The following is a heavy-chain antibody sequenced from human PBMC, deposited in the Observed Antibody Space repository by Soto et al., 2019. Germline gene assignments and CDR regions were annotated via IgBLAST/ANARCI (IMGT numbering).Heavy chain of an antibody. CDR3: AHRPTGNCSGGSCYSPEFDWFDP. Sequence: SGPTLVNPTQTLTLTCTFSGFSLSTSGVGVGWIRQPPGKALEWLAFIYWDDDKRYSPSLKSRLTITKDTSKNQVVLTMTNMDPVDTATYYCAHRPTGNCSGGSCYSPEFDWFDPWGQGTLVTVSS. CDR1: GFSLSTSGVG. V-gene: IGHV2-5*02. J-gene: IGHJ5*02. CDR2: IYWDDDK. D-gene: IGHD2-15*01.